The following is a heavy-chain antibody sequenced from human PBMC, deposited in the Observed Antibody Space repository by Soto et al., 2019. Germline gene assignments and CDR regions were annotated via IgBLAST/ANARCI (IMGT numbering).Heavy chain of an antibody. CDR1: GGTFSSYA. V-gene: IGHV1-69*13. D-gene: IGHD4-4*01. J-gene: IGHJ5*02. CDR3: ARDPSYDYSNWLDP. Sequence: ASVKVSCKASGGTFSSYAISWVRQAPGQGLEWMGGIIPIFGTANYAQKFQGRVTITADESTSTAYMELSSLRSEDTAVYYCARDPSYDYSNWLDPCGQGTLVTV. CDR2: IIPIFGTA.